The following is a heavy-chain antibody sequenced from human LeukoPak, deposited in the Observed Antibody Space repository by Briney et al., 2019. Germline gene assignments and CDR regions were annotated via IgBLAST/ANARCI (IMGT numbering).Heavy chain of an antibody. CDR2: IYYSGST. Sequence: SETLSLTCTVSGGSISSYYWSWIRQPPGKGLEWIGYIYYSGSTNYNPSLKSRVTISVDTSKNQFSLKLSSVTAADTAVYYCARDRELGYCSGGSCYSNYYYGMDVWGQRTTVTVSS. V-gene: IGHV4-59*01. CDR1: GGSISSYY. CDR3: ARDRELGYCSGGSCYSNYYYGMDV. D-gene: IGHD2-15*01. J-gene: IGHJ6*02.